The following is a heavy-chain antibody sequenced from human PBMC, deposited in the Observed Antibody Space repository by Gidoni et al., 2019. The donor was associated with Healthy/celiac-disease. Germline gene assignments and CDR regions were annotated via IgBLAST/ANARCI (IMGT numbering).Heavy chain of an antibody. CDR2: INHSGST. V-gene: IGHV4-34*01. CDR3: ARVARPAMGYSSSRNWFDP. D-gene: IGHD6-6*01. J-gene: IGHJ5*02. Sequence: GLEWIGEINHSGSTNYNPSLKSRVTISVDTSKNQFSLKLSSVTAADTAVYYCARVARPAMGYSSSRNWFDPWGQGTLVTVPS.